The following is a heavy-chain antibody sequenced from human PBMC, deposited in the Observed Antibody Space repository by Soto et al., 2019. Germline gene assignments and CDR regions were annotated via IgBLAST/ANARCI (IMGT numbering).Heavy chain of an antibody. Sequence: PGGSLRLSCAASGFTFSSYGMHWVRQAPGKGLEWVAVISYDGSNKYYADSVKGRFTISRDNSKNTLYLQMNSLRAEDTAVYYFAKYFPPSPYIAAAGTQYYYYGMDVWGQGTTVTVSS. V-gene: IGHV3-30*18. CDR2: ISYDGSNK. J-gene: IGHJ6*02. D-gene: IGHD6-13*01. CDR1: GFTFSSYG. CDR3: AKYFPPSPYIAAAGTQYYYYGMDV.